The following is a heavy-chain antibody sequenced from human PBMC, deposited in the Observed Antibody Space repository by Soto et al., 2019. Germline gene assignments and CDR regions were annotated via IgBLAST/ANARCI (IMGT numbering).Heavy chain of an antibody. CDR2: INAGNGNT. Sequence: ASVKVSCKASGYTFTSYAMHWVRQAPGQRLEWMGWINAGNGNTKYSQKFQGRVTITRDTSASTAYMELSSLRSEDTAVYYCATERYYYGSGSYYNSVYYYYGMDVWGQGTTVTVS. CDR1: GYTFTSYA. V-gene: IGHV1-3*01. D-gene: IGHD3-10*01. CDR3: ATERYYYGSGSYYNSVYYYYGMDV. J-gene: IGHJ6*02.